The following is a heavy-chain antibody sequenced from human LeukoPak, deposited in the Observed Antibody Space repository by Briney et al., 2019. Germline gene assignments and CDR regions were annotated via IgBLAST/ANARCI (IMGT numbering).Heavy chain of an antibody. CDR2: IYYSGTT. Sequence: RPSETLSLTCTVSGGSISSYYWSWIRQPPGKGLEWIGYIYYSGTTNYNPSFKSRVTISVDTSKNQFSLKLSSVTAADTAVYFCASSKWEPRYIHYWGQGTLVTVSS. CDR1: GGSISSYY. D-gene: IGHD1-26*01. V-gene: IGHV4-59*08. CDR3: ASSKWEPRYIHY. J-gene: IGHJ1*01.